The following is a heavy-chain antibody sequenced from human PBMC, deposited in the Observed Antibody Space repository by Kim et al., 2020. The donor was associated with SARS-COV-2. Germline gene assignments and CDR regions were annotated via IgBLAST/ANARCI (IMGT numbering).Heavy chain of an antibody. CDR2: IYPGDSDT. D-gene: IGHD6-19*01. J-gene: IGHJ4*02. CDR3: ARYPVAGTAGGGFNDDY. Sequence: GESLKISCKGSGYSFTSYWIGWVRQMPGKGLEWMGIIYPGDSDTRYSPSFQGQVTISADKSISTAYLQWISLKASDTAMYYCARYPVAGTAGGGFNDDYWGQGTLVTVSS. V-gene: IGHV5-51*01. CDR1: GYSFTSYW.